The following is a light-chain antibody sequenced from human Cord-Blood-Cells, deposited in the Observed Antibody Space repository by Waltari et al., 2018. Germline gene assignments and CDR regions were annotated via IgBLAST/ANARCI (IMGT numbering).Light chain of an antibody. CDR2: EVS. J-gene: IGLJ1*01. CDR1: SSDVGGYTY. CDR3: SSYTSSSAYV. V-gene: IGLV2-14*01. Sequence: QSALTQPAPVSGSPGQSSTIPCTGTSSDVGGYTYLPWYQQHPGKAPKLRIYEVSNRPSGVSNRFSGSKSGNTASLTISGLQAEDEADYYCSSYTSSSAYVFGTGTKVTVL.